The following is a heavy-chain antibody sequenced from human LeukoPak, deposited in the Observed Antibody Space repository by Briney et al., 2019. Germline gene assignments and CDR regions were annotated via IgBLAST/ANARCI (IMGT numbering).Heavy chain of an antibody. CDR3: AKDLSSSWKPYYFDY. D-gene: IGHD6-13*01. Sequence: GSLRLSCAASGFTLSSYGVHWVRQAPGKGLEWVAFIRFDGSNENYADSVKGRFTISRDTSKNTLYLQMNSLRAEDTAVYYCAKDLSSSWKPYYFDYWGQGTLVTVSS. V-gene: IGHV3-30*02. J-gene: IGHJ4*02. CDR2: IRFDGSNE. CDR1: GFTLSSYG.